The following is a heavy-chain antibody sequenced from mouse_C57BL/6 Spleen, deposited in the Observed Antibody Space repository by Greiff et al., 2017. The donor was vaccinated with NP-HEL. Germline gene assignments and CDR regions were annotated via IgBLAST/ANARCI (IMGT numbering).Heavy chain of an antibody. V-gene: IGHV1-55*01. CDR1: GYTFTSYW. CDR3: ARGEPYDYLAWFAY. Sequence: QVQLQQPGAELVKPGASVKMSCKASGYTFTSYWITWVKQRPGQGLEWIGDIYPGSGSTNYNEKFKSKATLTVDTSSSTAYMQLSSLTSEDSAVYYWARGEPYDYLAWFAYWGQGALVTVSA. D-gene: IGHD2-4*01. J-gene: IGHJ3*01. CDR2: IYPGSGST.